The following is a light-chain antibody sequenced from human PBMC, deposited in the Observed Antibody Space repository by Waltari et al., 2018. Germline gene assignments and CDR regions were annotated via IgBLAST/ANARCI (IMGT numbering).Light chain of an antibody. CDR2: EGT. V-gene: IGLV2-23*01. CDR1: STDLGSSTL. J-gene: IGLJ2*01. Sequence: QSALTQPASVSGSPGQSITISCTGSSTDLGSSTLASWYQHHPDKAPKPLIYEGTARPSGISHRFSGSKSGNTASLTISTLQAEDEADYYCFSYADGRSLVFGGGTKLTVL. CDR3: FSYADGRSLV.